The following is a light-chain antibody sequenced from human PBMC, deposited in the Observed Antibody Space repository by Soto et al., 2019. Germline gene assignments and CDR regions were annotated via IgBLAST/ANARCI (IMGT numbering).Light chain of an antibody. V-gene: IGKV3-20*01. CDR2: GAS. J-gene: IGKJ3*01. CDR1: QSVSSSY. CDR3: QQYGSSSPT. Sequence: EIVLTQSPGTLSLSPGERATLSCRASQSVSSSYLAWYQQKPGQAPRLLIYGASSTATGIPDRFSGSGSGTDFTLSISRLEPEDLAGYYCQQYGSSSPTFGPGTKVAIK.